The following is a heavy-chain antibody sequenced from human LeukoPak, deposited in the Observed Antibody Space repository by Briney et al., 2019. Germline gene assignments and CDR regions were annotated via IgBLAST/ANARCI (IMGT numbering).Heavy chain of an antibody. Sequence: PSETLSLTCTVSGGSISSYYWSWIRQPPGEGLEWIGYIYYSGSTNYNPSLKSRVTISVDTSKNQFSLKLSSVAAADTAVYYCARRSYYYGSGTYPRSRFHYYYMDVWGKGTTVTVSS. CDR2: IYYSGST. V-gene: IGHV4-59*01. D-gene: IGHD3-10*01. CDR1: GGSISSYY. J-gene: IGHJ6*03. CDR3: ARRSYYYGSGTYPRSRFHYYYMDV.